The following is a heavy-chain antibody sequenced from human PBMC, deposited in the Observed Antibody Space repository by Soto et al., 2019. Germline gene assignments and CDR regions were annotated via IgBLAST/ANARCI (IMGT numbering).Heavy chain of an antibody. CDR3: ARDEVLRYFDWLSYAFDI. D-gene: IGHD3-9*01. Sequence: GGSLRLSCAASGFTFSDYYMNWIRQAPGKGLEWVSYITSSGRTTYYADSVKGRFTISRDNAKNSLYLQMNSLRAEDTAVYYCARDEVLRYFDWLSYAFDIWGQGTMVTVSS. CDR1: GFTFSDYY. CDR2: ITSSGRTT. J-gene: IGHJ3*02. V-gene: IGHV3-11*01.